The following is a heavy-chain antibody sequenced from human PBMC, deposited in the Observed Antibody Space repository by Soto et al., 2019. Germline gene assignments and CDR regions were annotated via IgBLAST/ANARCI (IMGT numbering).Heavy chain of an antibody. D-gene: IGHD2-8*01. CDR1: GGSFSGYY. CDR3: AXEEVSQWFTKGYYGMDV. CDR2: INHSGST. J-gene: IGHJ6*02. V-gene: IGHV4-34*01. Sequence: SETLSLTCAVYGGSFSGYYWSWIRQPPGKGLEWIGEINHSGSTNYNPSLKSRVTISLDTSKNQFSLKLSSVTAADTAVYYCAXEEVSQWFTKGYYGMDVWGQGTTVTVSS.